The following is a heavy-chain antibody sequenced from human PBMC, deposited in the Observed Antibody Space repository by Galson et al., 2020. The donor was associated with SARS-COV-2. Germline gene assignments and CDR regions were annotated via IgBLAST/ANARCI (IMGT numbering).Heavy chain of an antibody. J-gene: IGHJ6*02. CDR2: VSHGGSNI. D-gene: IGHD2-15*01. CDR3: ARGGAVVSIAAHYYHYGMDV. CDR1: GFTFSTAP. Sequence: GGSLRLSCGGSGFTFSTAPMHWVRQAPGKGLEWVAYVSHGGSNIFYADSVKGRFTISRDNSKNTLYLEMRRLKSADTAVYYCARGGAVVSIAAHYYHYGMDVWGQGTTVTVSS. V-gene: IGHV3-30-3*01.